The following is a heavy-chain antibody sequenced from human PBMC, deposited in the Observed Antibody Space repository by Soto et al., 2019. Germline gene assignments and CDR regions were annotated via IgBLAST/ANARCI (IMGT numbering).Heavy chain of an antibody. Sequence: QVQLVESGGGVVQPGRSLRLSCAASGFTFSSYAMHWVRQAPGKGLEWVAVISYDGSNKYYADSVKGRFTISRDNSKNTLYLQMNSLRAEDTGVYYCARGGGDYGYYYGMDVWGQGTTVTVSS. CDR2: ISYDGSNK. CDR1: GFTFSSYA. J-gene: IGHJ6*02. D-gene: IGHD4-17*01. V-gene: IGHV3-30-3*01. CDR3: ARGGGDYGYYYGMDV.